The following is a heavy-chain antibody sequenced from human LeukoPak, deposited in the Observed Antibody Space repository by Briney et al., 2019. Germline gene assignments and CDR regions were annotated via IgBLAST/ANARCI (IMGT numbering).Heavy chain of an antibody. J-gene: IGHJ1*01. D-gene: IGHD2-21*02. CDR2: INPDGRDT. CDR3: TSWGDTTAEYFQR. CDR1: GFTFNRCW. V-gene: IGHV3-7*01. Sequence: PGGSPRLSCVVSGFTFNRCWMNCVRQAPGKGLEWVAHINPDGRDTYYVDSVKGRFTISRDNAQNSMYLQMNSLRVEDTAVYYCTSWGDTTAEYFQRWGQGTLVTVSS.